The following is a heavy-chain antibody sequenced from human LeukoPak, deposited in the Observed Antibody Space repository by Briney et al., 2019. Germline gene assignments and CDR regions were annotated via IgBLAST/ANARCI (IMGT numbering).Heavy chain of an antibody. CDR1: GFTFSSYA. CDR3: AREPSRRQWLIGGVDY. D-gene: IGHD6-19*01. J-gene: IGHJ4*02. V-gene: IGHV3-30*04. CDR2: ISYDGSNK. Sequence: GGSLRLSCAASGFTFSSYAMHWVRQAPGKELEWVAVISYDGSNKYYADSVKGRFTISRDNSKNTLYLQMNSLRAEDTAVYYCAREPSRRQWLIGGVDYWGQGTLVTVSS.